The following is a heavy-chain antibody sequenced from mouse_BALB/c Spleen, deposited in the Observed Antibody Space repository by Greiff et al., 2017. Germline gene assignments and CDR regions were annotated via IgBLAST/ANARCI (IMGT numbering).Heavy chain of an antibody. Sequence: EVKVVESGGGLVQPGGSRKLSCAASGFTFSSFGMHWVRQAPEKGLEWVAYISSGSSTIYYADTVKGRFTISRDNPKNTLFLQMTSLRSEDTAMYYCARSDYGSSYYAMDYWGQGTSVTVSS. CDR1: GFTFSSFG. J-gene: IGHJ4*01. D-gene: IGHD1-1*01. V-gene: IGHV5-17*02. CDR3: ARSDYGSSYYAMDY. CDR2: ISSGSSTI.